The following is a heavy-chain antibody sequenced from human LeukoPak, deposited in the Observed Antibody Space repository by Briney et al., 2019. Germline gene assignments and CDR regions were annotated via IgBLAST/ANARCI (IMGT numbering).Heavy chain of an antibody. J-gene: IGHJ3*02. CDR3: AKDDYVWGSYRYHSDAFDI. D-gene: IGHD3-16*02. V-gene: IGHV3-23*01. Sequence: GGSLRLSCAASGFTFSSYAMSWVRQAPGKGLEWVSAISGSGGSTYYADSVKGRFTISRDNSKNTLYLQMNSLRAEDTAVYYCAKDDYVWGSYRYHSDAFDIWGQGTMVTASS. CDR2: ISGSGGST. CDR1: GFTFSSYA.